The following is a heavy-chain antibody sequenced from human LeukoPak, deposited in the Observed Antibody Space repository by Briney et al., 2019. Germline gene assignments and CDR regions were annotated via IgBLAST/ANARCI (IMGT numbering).Heavy chain of an antibody. CDR2: LYSDGNT. D-gene: IGHD1-14*01. CDR3: ARGVEPLAANTLAY. Sequence: PGGSLRLSCAASGFTVITNDMTWVRQAPGKGLEWVSVLYSDGNTKYADSVQGRFTSSRDNSKNTLYLEMSSLSPDDTAVYYCARGVEPLAANTLAYWGQGTLVTVSS. J-gene: IGHJ4*02. CDR1: GFTVITND. V-gene: IGHV3-53*01.